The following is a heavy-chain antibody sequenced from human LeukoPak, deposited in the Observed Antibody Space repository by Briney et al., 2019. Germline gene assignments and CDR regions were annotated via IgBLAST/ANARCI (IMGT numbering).Heavy chain of an antibody. D-gene: IGHD3-10*01. CDR3: ARTHYYGSGSYYKTPLGDFDY. CDR2: ISAYNSNT. CDR1: GYTFTSYG. Sequence: ASVKVSCKASGYTFTSYGINWVRQAPGQGLEWMGWISAYNSNTHYAQKLQGRVTMTTDTSTSTAYMELRSLRSDDTAVYYCARTHYYGSGSYYKTPLGDFDYWGQGTLVTVSS. J-gene: IGHJ4*02. V-gene: IGHV1-18*01.